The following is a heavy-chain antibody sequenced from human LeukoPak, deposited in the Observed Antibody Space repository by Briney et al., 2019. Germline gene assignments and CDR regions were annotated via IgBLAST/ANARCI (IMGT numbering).Heavy chain of an antibody. J-gene: IGHJ4*02. CDR2: ISSSSSYI. V-gene: IGHV3-21*04. CDR3: AKEGRIRVAGILDY. Sequence: GGSLRLSCAASGFTFSSYSMNWVRQAPGKGLEWVSSISSSSSYIYYADSVKGRFTISRDNAKNTLYLQLNSLRADDTAVYYCAKEGRIRVAGILDYWGQGTLVTVSS. CDR1: GFTFSSYS. D-gene: IGHD6-19*01.